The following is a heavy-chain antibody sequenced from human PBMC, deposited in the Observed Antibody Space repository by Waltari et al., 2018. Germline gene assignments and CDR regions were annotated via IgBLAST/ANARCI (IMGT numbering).Heavy chain of an antibody. V-gene: IGHV4-34*02. J-gene: IGHJ4*02. D-gene: IGHD3-16*01. CDR2: INHNGRT. CDR3: ARVQDYVRDY. Sequence: QVQLQQWGAGLLKPSETLSLTCAVYGGSFSDCYWSWIRQPPGTGLEWIGEINHNGRTNYKPTLRRRITISIDTSKNQFSLKLNSVTAADTAVDYCARVQDYVRDYWGQGTLVTVSS. CDR1: GGSFSDCY.